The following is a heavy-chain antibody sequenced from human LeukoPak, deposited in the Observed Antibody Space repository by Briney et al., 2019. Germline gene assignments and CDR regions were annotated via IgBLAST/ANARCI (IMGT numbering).Heavy chain of an antibody. D-gene: IGHD5-12*01. CDR1: GFIVNSYA. Sequence: PGGSLRLSCAASGFIVNSYAMSWVRQAPGKGLAWVSLIYSDGVTQYADSVKGRFTISRDNAKNSLYLQMNSLRAEDTAVYYCARDDGVGSGYDYYYYMDVWGKGTTVTVSS. CDR2: IYSDGVT. J-gene: IGHJ6*03. CDR3: ARDDGVGSGYDYYYYMDV. V-gene: IGHV3-66*01.